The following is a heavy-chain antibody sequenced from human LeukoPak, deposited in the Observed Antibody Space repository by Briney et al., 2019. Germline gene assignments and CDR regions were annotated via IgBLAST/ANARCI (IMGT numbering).Heavy chain of an antibody. V-gene: IGHV4-59*01. Sequence: SETLSLTCTVSGGSISSYYWSWIRQPPGKGLEWIGYIYYSGSTNYNPSLKSRVTISVDTSKNQFSLKLSSVTAADTAVYYCASCAGSSGYYSGXGXXTLVTVSS. CDR2: IYYSGST. D-gene: IGHD3-22*01. CDR3: ASCAGSSGYYSG. J-gene: IGHJ4*02. CDR1: GGSISSYY.